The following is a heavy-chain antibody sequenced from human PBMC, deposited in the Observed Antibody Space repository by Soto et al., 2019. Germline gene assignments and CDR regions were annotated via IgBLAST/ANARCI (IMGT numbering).Heavy chain of an antibody. CDR2: IYWDDDK. D-gene: IGHD1-26*01. CDR1: GFSLSTSGVG. Sequence: QITLKESGPTLVKPTETLTLTCTCSGFSLSTSGVGVGWIRQPPGKALEWLALIYWDDDKRYSPSLKSRLTITKGTSKNQVVLTMTNMDPVDTATYYCAHGPQYTGRYRFDYWGQGTLVTVSS. J-gene: IGHJ4*02. V-gene: IGHV2-5*02. CDR3: AHGPQYTGRYRFDY.